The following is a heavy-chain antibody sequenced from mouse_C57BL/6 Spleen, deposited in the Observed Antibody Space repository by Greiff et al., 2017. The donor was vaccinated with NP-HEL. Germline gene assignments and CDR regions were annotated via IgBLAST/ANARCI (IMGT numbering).Heavy chain of an antibody. V-gene: IGHV1-15*01. CDR3: TDTYFDY. J-gene: IGHJ2*01. CDR2: IDPETGGT. CDR1: GYTFTDYE. Sequence: VKLVESGAELVRPGASVTLSCKASGYTFTDYEMHWVKQTPVHGLEWIGAIDPETGGTAYNQKFKGKAILTADKSSSTAYMELRSLTSEDSAVYYCTDTYFDYWGQGTTLTVSS.